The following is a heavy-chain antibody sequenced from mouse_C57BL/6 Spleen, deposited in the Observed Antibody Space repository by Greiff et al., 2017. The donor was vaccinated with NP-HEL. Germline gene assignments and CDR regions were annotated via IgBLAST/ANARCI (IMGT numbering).Heavy chain of an antibody. D-gene: IGHD1-1*01. V-gene: IGHV1-64*01. CDR1: GYTFTSYW. CDR2: IHPNSGST. Sequence: QVQLKQPGAELVKPGASVKLSCKASGYTFTSYWMHWVKQRPGQGLEWIGMIHPNSGSTNYNEKFKSKATLTVDKSSSTAYMQLSSLTSEDSAVYYCARLGVVAENYFDYWGQGTTLTVSS. J-gene: IGHJ2*01. CDR3: ARLGVVAENYFDY.